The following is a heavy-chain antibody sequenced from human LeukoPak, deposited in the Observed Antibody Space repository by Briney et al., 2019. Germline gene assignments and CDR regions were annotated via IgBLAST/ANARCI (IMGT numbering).Heavy chain of an antibody. CDR2: IYYSGST. V-gene: IGHV4-39*07. CDR3: ARDPPLESSSGQRP. Sequence: NSSETLFLTCTVSGGSISSSSYYWGWIRQPPGKGLEWIGSIYYSGSTYYNPSLKSRVTISVDTSKNQFSLKLSSVTAADTAVYYCARDPPLESSSGQRPCGQGTLVTVSS. CDR1: GGSISSSSYY. J-gene: IGHJ5*02. D-gene: IGHD6-6*01.